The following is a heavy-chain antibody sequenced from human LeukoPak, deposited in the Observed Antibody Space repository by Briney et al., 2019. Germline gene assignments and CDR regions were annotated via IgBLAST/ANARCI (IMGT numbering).Heavy chain of an antibody. J-gene: IGHJ3*02. CDR3: AKDKYYDRRGAFDI. V-gene: IGHV3-9*01. CDR1: GFTFDDYA. CDR2: ISWNSGSI. Sequence: GGSLRLSCAASGFTFDDYAMHWVRQAPGKGLEWVAGISWNSGSIGYADSVKGRFTISRDNAKNSLYLQMNSLRAEDTALYYCAKDKYYDRRGAFDIWGQGTMVTVSS. D-gene: IGHD3-22*01.